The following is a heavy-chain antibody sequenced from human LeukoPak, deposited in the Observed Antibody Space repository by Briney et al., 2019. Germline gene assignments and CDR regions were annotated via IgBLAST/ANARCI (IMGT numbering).Heavy chain of an antibody. J-gene: IGHJ6*03. CDR2: ISSTSTSI. CDR3: ARVHPLLSVESYYYYMDV. D-gene: IGHD2/OR15-2a*01. CDR1: GFTFSSYS. V-gene: IGHV3-21*01. Sequence: WGSLRLSCAASGFTFSSYSMNWVRQAPGKGLECVSSISSTSTSIYYTDSLKGRFTISRDNAKNSLYLQMNSLRAEDTAIYYCARVHPLLSVESYYYYMDVWGKGTTVTVAS.